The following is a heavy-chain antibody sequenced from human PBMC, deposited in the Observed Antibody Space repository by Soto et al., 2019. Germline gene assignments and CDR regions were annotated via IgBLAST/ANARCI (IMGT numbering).Heavy chain of an antibody. J-gene: IGHJ5*02. Sequence: SETLSLTCTVSGGSISSGDYYWSWIRQPPGKGLEWIGYIYYSGSTYYNPSLKSRVTIPVDTSKNQFSLKLSSVTAADTAVYYCARGLTIFGVENWFDPWGQGTLVTVSS. CDR2: IYYSGST. D-gene: IGHD3-3*01. V-gene: IGHV4-30-4*01. CDR3: ARGLTIFGVENWFDP. CDR1: GGSISSGDYY.